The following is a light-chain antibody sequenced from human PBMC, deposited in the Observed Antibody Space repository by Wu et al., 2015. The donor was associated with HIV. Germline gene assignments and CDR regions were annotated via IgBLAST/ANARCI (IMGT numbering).Light chain of an antibody. CDR1: QSLSSIY. V-gene: IGKV3-20*01. Sequence: EIVLTQSPGTLSLSPGERATLSCRASQSLSSIYLAWYQQKPGQAPRLLIYGASTRATGIPDRFSGSGSGTDFTLTISRLEPEDFAVYYCQQYSRSRTFGQGTKVEIK. CDR2: GAS. J-gene: IGKJ1*01. CDR3: QQYSRSRT.